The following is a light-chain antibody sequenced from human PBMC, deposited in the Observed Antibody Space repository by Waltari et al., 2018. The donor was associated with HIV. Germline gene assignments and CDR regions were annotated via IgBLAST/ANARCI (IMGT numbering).Light chain of an antibody. J-gene: IGLJ2*01. V-gene: IGLV2-8*01. Sequence: QSALTQPPSASGSPGQSVTISCTGTSSDVGGYNYVSWYQQHPGRAPKLMIYELSKRPSWVPDRFSGSKSGNTASLTFSGLQAEDEADYYCSSYTGSDSVVFGGGTKLTVL. CDR3: SSYTGSDSVV. CDR2: ELS. CDR1: SSDVGGYNY.